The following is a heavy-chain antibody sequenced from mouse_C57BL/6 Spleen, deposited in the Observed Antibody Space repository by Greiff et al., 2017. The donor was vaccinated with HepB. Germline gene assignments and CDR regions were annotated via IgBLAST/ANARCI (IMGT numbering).Heavy chain of an antibody. CDR3: ARGILLLRYYFDY. CDR1: GYSITSGYY. D-gene: IGHD1-1*01. J-gene: IGHJ2*01. V-gene: IGHV3-6*01. CDR2: ISYDGSN. Sequence: EVKLQESGPGLVKPSQSLSLTCSVTGYSITSGYYWNWIRQFPGNKLEWMGYISYDGSNNYNPSLKNRISITRDTSKNQFFLKLNSVTTEDTATYYCARGILLLRYYFDYWGQGTTLTVSS.